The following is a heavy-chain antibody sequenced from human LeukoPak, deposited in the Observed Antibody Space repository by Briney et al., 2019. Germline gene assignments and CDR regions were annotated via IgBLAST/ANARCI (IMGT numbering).Heavy chain of an antibody. Sequence: GASVKVSCKASGYTFTSYGISWVRQAPGQGLEWMGWISAYNGNTNYAQKLQGRVTMTTDTSTSTAYMELRSLRSDDTAVYYCARDHGLYGDGIRSAFDIWGQGTMVTVSS. D-gene: IGHD4-17*01. CDR2: ISAYNGNT. J-gene: IGHJ3*02. CDR1: GYTFTSYG. CDR3: ARDHGLYGDGIRSAFDI. V-gene: IGHV1-18*01.